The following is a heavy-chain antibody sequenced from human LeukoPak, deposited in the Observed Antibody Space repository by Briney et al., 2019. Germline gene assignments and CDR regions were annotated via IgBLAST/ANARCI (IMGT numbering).Heavy chain of an antibody. D-gene: IGHD2-2*01. J-gene: IGHJ4*02. CDR1: GYSIRTGFY. Sequence: SETLSLTCSVSGYSIRTGFYWAWIRQSPGKGPGWIGSVFESGSTYYNWPLKGRVALSVDTSKNQYSLNLTSLTSADTAVYYCARGGLGYCTTSSCHFRLPFDRWGPGILVTVSS. CDR2: VFESGST. V-gene: IGHV4-38-2*02. CDR3: ARGGLGYCTTSSCHFRLPFDR.